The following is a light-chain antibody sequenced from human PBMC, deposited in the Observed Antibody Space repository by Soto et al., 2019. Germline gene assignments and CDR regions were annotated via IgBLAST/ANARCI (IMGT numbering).Light chain of an antibody. V-gene: IGLV4-69*01. CDR1: SGHSSYA. CDR3: QTWGTGIPYV. Sequence: QPVLTQSPSASASLGASVKLTCTLSSGHSSYAIAWHQQQPEKGPRYLMKLNSDGSHSKGDGIPDRVSGSSSGAERYLTISSLQSEDEADYYCQTWGTGIPYVFGTGTKVTVL. CDR2: LNSDGSH. J-gene: IGLJ1*01.